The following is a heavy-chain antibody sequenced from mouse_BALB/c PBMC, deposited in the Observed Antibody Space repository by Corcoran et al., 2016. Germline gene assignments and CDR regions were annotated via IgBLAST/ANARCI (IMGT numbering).Heavy chain of an antibody. J-gene: IGHJ2*01. D-gene: IGHD3-2*01. CDR1: GYSFTSYY. V-gene: IGHV1-66*01. Sequence: QLQLQQSGPELVKPGASVKISCKASGYSFTSYYIHWVKQRPGQGLEWIGWIFPGSGNTKYNEKFKGKATLTADTSSSTAYMQLSSLTSEDSAVYFCAKTARATYYFDYWGQGTTLTVSS. CDR3: AKTARATYYFDY. CDR2: IFPGSGNT.